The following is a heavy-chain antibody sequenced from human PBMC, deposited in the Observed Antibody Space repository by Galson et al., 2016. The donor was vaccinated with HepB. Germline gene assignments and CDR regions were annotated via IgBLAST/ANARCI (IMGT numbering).Heavy chain of an antibody. V-gene: IGHV3-48*02. J-gene: IGHJ3*02. CDR2: ISSSSSTI. D-gene: IGHD3-16*01. Sequence: SLRLSCAASGFTFSSYSMNWVRQAPGKGLEWVSYISSSSSTIYYADSVKGRFTISRDNAKNSLYLQMNCLRDEDTAVYYCARDGGIPGAAFDIWGQGTMVTVSS. CDR1: GFTFSSYS. CDR3: ARDGGIPGAAFDI.